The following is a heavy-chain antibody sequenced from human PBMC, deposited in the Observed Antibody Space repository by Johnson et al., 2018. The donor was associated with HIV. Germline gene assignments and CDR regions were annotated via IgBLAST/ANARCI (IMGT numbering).Heavy chain of an antibody. CDR2: ISSSGSTI. CDR1: GFTFSSYW. J-gene: IGHJ3*01. D-gene: IGHD5-18*01. CDR3: ARDRIQLWLCVGAFDF. V-gene: IGHV3-48*04. Sequence: VQLVESGGGVVQPGGSLRLSCAASGFTFSSYWMSWVRQAPGKGLEWVSYISSSGSTIYYADSVKGRFTISRDNAKNSLYLQMNSLRAEDTAVYYCARDRIQLWLCVGAFDFWGQGTMVTVSS.